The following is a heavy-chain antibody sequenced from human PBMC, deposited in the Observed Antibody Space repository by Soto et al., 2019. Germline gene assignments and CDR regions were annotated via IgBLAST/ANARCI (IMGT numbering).Heavy chain of an antibody. CDR3: VKDDGGYPSTAPH. D-gene: IGHD3-22*01. J-gene: IGHJ4*02. V-gene: IGHV3-23*01. CDR1: GITISNYP. Sequence: EVQLLESGGGLVQPGGSLRLSCAASGITISNYPMRWVRQAPGKGLDWVSGISGSGDRTYSADSAKGRFTISKDISRNSLSLQLDSLGVEDTAVYFCVKDDGGYPSTAPHWGQGTLVTVSS. CDR2: ISGSGDRT.